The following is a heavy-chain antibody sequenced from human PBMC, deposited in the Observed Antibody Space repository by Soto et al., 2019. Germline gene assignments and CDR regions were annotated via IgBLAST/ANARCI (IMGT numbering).Heavy chain of an antibody. CDR1: GYSFTSYW. D-gene: IGHD6-13*01. Sequence: GESLKISCKGSGYSFTSYWISWVRQMPGKGLEWMGRIDPSDSYTNYSPSFQGHVTISADKSISTAYLQWSSLKASDTAMYYCSRVSQPAGTWEPYYYYAMDVWGPGTTVTVSS. J-gene: IGHJ6*02. CDR2: IDPSDSYT. V-gene: IGHV5-10-1*01. CDR3: SRVSQPAGTWEPYYYYAMDV.